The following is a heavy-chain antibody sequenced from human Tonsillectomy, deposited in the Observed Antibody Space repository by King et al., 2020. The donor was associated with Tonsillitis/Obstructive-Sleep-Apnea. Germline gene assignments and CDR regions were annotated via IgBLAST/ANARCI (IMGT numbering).Heavy chain of an antibody. J-gene: IGHJ3*01. CDR1: GGSFSGYY. CDR3: ARVGGLSSSSASDAFDV. Sequence: VQLQQWGAGLLKPSETLSLTCAVYGGSFSGYYWTWIRQPPGKGLEWIGEINRGGSTNTNPSLKSRVTISVDTSKNQFSLKMRSVTAADTAVYYCARVGGLSSSSASDAFDVWGLGTMVTVSS. V-gene: IGHV4-34*01. D-gene: IGHD6-6*01. CDR2: INRGGST.